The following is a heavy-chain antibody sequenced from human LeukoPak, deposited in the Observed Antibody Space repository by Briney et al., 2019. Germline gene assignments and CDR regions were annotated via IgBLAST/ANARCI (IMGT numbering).Heavy chain of an antibody. J-gene: IGHJ4*02. Sequence: GGSLRLSCAASGFTFSSYAMSWVRQAPGKGLEWVAALSSNGGSTYYADSVKGRFTISRDNSKNTLYLQMNSLRAEDTAVYYCAKDLAWGFDYWGQGTLVTVSS. V-gene: IGHV3-23*01. CDR1: GFTFSSYA. CDR3: AKDLAWGFDY. CDR2: LSSNGGST. D-gene: IGHD7-27*01.